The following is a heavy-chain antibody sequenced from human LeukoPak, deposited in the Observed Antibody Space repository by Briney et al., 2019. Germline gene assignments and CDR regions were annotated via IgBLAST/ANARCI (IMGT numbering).Heavy chain of an antibody. V-gene: IGHV4-34*01. CDR1: GGSFSGYY. J-gene: IGHJ5*02. CDR3: ARGLRIGYWITMVRGAIRWFDP. D-gene: IGHD3-10*01. CDR2: INHSGST. Sequence: SETLSLTCAVYGGSFSGYYWSWIRQPPGKGLEWIGEINHSGSTNYNPSLKSRVTISVDTSKNQFSLKLSSVTAADTAVYYCARGLRIGYWITMVRGAIRWFDPWGQGTLVTVSS.